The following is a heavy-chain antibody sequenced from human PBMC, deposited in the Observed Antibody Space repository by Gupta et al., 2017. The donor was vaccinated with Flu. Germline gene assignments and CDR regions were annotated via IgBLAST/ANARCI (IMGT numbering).Heavy chain of an antibody. D-gene: IGHD3-22*01. CDR3: AKGSSGGRPYYFDY. V-gene: IGHV3-23*01. J-gene: IGHJ4*02. CDR1: GFTFSRYA. CDR2: IDSSGYYT. Sequence: EVQLLESGGGLVQPGGSLRLSCAASGFTFSRYAMNWVRQAPGKELEWVSAIDSSGYYTYYADSVKGRYTISRDNSRNTLFLQVSDLTAEDTAIYYCAKGSSGGRPYYFDYWGQGALVTVSS.